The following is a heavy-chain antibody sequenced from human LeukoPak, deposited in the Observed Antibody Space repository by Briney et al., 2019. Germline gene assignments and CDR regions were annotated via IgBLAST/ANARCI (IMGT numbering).Heavy chain of an antibody. CDR2: ISGSGGNT. D-gene: IGHD6-19*01. Sequence: GGSLRLSCATSGFTFSAYAMSWVRQGPGKGLEWVSGISGSGGNTDYADAAKGRFSVSRDNSKYTVYLQLNSLRVEDTAIYYCAKETGRGWYPFYIDYWGQGTLVTVSS. J-gene: IGHJ4*02. CDR3: AKETGRGWYPFYIDY. CDR1: GFTFSAYA. V-gene: IGHV3-23*01.